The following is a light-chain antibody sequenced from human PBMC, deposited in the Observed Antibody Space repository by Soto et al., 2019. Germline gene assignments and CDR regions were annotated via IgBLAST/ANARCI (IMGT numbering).Light chain of an antibody. CDR3: TSFTSSSTHV. CDR2: DVS. Sequence: QSALTQPASVSWSPGQSITISCTGTSGDVDAFDYVSWYQQHPGKAPKLMIFDVSDRPSGVSDRFSGSKSGSTASLTISGLQAEDEADYFCTSFTSSSTHVFGTGTKVTVL. V-gene: IGLV2-14*01. J-gene: IGLJ1*01. CDR1: SGDVDAFDY.